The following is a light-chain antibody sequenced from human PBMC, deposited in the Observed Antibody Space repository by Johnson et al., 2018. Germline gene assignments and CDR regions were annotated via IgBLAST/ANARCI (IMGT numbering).Light chain of an antibody. V-gene: IGLV1-51*02. CDR2: ENN. Sequence: QSVLTQPPSVSAAPGQKVTISCSGSSSNIGNNYVSWYQQLPGTAPKLLIYENNKRPSGIPDRFSGSKSGTSATLAITALQPGDEADYYCGTGDSSLSAGNVFGTGTKVTVL. CDR3: GTGDSSLSAGNV. CDR1: SSNIGNNY. J-gene: IGLJ1*01.